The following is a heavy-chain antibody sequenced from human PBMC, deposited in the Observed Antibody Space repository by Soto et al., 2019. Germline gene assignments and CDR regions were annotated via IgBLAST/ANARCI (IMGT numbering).Heavy chain of an antibody. D-gene: IGHD2-2*02. J-gene: IGHJ6*02. CDR1: GYSLNELC. V-gene: IGHV1-24*01. CDR2: FDPEEGKM. CDR3: ATDWGGVVPAAIPGYYYYGMDV. Sequence: ASVKVSCKVSGYSLNELCMHWVRQPPGKGLEWIGGFDPEEGKMIYAQNFQGRVTMTEDTSTDTAYMELSSLRSEDTAVYYCATDWGGVVPAAIPGYYYYGMDVWGQGTTVTVSS.